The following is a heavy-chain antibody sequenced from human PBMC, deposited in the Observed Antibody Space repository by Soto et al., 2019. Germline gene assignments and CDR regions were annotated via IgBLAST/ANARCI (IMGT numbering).Heavy chain of an antibody. D-gene: IGHD2-21*01. CDR2: IIPILGIG. J-gene: IGHJ3*02. V-gene: IGHV1-69*08. CDR3: AREVAVGDHEAFEI. CDR1: GGTFSNYT. Sequence: QVQLVQSGAEVKKPGSSVKVSCKASGGTFSNYTVSWVRQAPGQGLEWMGRIIPILGIGNYAQKFQGRVTIIADRSTSTAYMELSSLRSEDTAIYFCAREVAVGDHEAFEIWGQGTTVTVAS.